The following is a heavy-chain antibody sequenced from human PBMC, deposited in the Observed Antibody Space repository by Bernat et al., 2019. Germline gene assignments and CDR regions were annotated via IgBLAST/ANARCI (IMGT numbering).Heavy chain of an antibody. D-gene: IGHD3-10*01. V-gene: IGHV1-69*01. CDR1: GGTFSSYA. Sequence: QVQLVQSGAEVKKPGSSVKVSCKASGGTFSSYAISWVRQAPGQGLEWMGGSIPIFGTANYAQKFQGRVTITADESTGTAYMELSSLRSEDTAVYYCARDRYVTMVQGVMRGWFDPWGQGTLVTVSS. CDR2: SIPIFGTA. CDR3: ARDRYVTMVQGVMRGWFDP. J-gene: IGHJ5*02.